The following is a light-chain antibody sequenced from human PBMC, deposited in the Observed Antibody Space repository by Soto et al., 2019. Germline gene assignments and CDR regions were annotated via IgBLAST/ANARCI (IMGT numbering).Light chain of an antibody. V-gene: IGLV2-23*02. CDR1: SSDVGSYNL. J-gene: IGLJ3*02. CDR2: EVS. Sequence: QSVLTQPASVSGSPGQSITISCTGTSSDVGSYNLVSWYQQLPGKAPKLMIYEVSKRPSGVSNRFSGSKSGNTASLTISGLQAEDAADYYCWSYADSSTSWVFGGWTQRTVL. CDR3: WSYADSSTSWV.